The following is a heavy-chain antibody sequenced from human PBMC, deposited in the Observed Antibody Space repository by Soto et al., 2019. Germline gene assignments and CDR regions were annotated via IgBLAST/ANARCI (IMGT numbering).Heavy chain of an antibody. CDR3: AAAYDY. V-gene: IGHV4-59*01. CDR2: MYYSGTT. CDR1: GASIKSYY. J-gene: IGHJ4*02. D-gene: IGHD2-15*01. Sequence: QVQLQESGPGLVKPSETLSLTCTVSGASIKSYYWSWMRQFPGKGLEWIGNMYYSGTTNYNPSLQSRVTLSVDTSKNQVSLKLTSVTAADTAVYYCAAAYDYWGQGTLVTVSS.